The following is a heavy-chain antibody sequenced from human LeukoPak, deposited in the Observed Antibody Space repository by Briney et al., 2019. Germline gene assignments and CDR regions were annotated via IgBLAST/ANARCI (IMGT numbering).Heavy chain of an antibody. CDR2: INWNGGST. CDR3: ASGYSSGWYLG. D-gene: IGHD6-19*01. J-gene: IGHJ4*02. CDR1: GFTFDDYG. Sequence: PGGSLRLSCAASGFTFDDYGMSWVRQAPGKGLEWVSGINWNGGSTGYADSVKGRLTISRDNAKNSLYLQMNSLRAEDTAVYYCASGYSSGWYLGWGQGTLVTVSS. V-gene: IGHV3-20*04.